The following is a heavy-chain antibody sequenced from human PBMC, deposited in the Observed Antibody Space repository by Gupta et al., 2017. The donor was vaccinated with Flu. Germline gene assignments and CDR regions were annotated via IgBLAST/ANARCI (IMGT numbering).Heavy chain of an antibody. Sequence: QVQLVESGGGVVQPGRSLRLSCAASGFTFSSYGMHWVRQAPGKGLEWVAVIWYDGSNKYYADSVKGRFTISRDNSKNTLYLQMNSLRAEDTAVYYCAREGYYDFWSGFGRNYYYYYYMDVWGKGTTVTVSS. V-gene: IGHV3-33*01. CDR2: IWYDGSNK. J-gene: IGHJ6*03. D-gene: IGHD3-3*01. CDR3: AREGYYDFWSGFGRNYYYYYYMDV. CDR1: GFTFSSYG.